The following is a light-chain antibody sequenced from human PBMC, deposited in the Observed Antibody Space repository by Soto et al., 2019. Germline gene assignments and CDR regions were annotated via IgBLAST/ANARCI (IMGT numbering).Light chain of an antibody. CDR2: LNSDGSH. J-gene: IGLJ3*02. CDR1: SGHSTYA. Sequence: QPVLTQSPSASASLGASVKLTCTLSSGHSTYAIAWHQQRPEKGPRYLMKLNSDGSHNKGDGIPDRFSGSSSGAERYLTISSRQSEDEADYYCQTWVTGPPWVFGGGTKVTVL. CDR3: QTWVTGPPWV. V-gene: IGLV4-69*01.